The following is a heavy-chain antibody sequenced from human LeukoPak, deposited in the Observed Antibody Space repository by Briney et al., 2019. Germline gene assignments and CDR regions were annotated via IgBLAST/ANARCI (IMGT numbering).Heavy chain of an antibody. CDR3: ARSAATNDAFDI. CDR2: IGTAGDT. V-gene: IGHV3-13*04. CDR1: GFTFSSYG. Sequence: GGSLRLSCAASGFTFSSYGMHWVRQATGKCLEWVSAIGTAGDTYYPGSVKGRFTISRENAKNSLYLQMNSLRAGDTAVYYCARSAATNDAFDIWGQGTMVTVSS. J-gene: IGHJ3*02. D-gene: IGHD1-26*01.